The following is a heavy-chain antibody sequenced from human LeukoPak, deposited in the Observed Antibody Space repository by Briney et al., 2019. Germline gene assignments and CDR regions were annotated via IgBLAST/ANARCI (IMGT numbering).Heavy chain of an antibody. J-gene: IGHJ4*02. CDR1: GYTFTSNY. CDR3: ARDQEGFDY. Sequence: EASVNVSFTASGYTFTSNYIHWVRQAPGQGLEWMGMIYPRDGSTSYAQKFQGRVTVTRDTSTSTVHMELSGLRSEDTAVYYCARDQEGFDYWGQGTLVTVSS. V-gene: IGHV1-46*01. CDR2: IYPRDGST.